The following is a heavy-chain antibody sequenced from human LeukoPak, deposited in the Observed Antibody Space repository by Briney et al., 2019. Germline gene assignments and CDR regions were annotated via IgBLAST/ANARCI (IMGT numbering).Heavy chain of an antibody. CDR1: GFTFSSYS. J-gene: IGHJ4*02. Sequence: GRSLRLSCAASGFTFSSYSMNWVRQAPGKGLEWVSSISSSSSYIYYADSVKGRFTISRDNAKNSLYLQMNSLRDEDTALYYCVTDTSMGGLFDYWGQGTLVTVSS. CDR2: ISSSSSYI. V-gene: IGHV3-21*01. CDR3: VTDTSMGGLFDY. D-gene: IGHD5-18*01.